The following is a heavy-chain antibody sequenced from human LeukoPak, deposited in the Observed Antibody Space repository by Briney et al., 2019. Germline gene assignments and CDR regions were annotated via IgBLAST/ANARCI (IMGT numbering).Heavy chain of an antibody. CDR2: INGYGSIT. V-gene: IGHV3-74*01. CDR1: GFTFSSYA. Sequence: PGGSLRLSCAASGFTFSSYAMSWVRQAPGKGLEWVSCINGYGSITNYADSVKGRFTISRDNAKNTLYLQMNSLRVEDTAVYYCARDEPTVTTGPPVGSWGQGTLVTVSS. CDR3: ARDEPTVTTGPPVGS. D-gene: IGHD4-17*01. J-gene: IGHJ4*02.